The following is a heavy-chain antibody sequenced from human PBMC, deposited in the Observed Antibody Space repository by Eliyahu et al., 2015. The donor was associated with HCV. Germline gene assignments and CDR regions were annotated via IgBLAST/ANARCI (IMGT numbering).Heavy chain of an antibody. Sequence: QLQLQESGPGLVKPSETLSLNCTVSGGSISTSNYYWGWIRQPPGKGLEWIGSIYNSGSTYYNPSLKSRVLISVDTSKNQYSLKLTSVTAADTAVYYCARDPDGYNANYWGQGTLVTVS. V-gene: IGHV4-39*02. J-gene: IGHJ4*02. CDR3: ARDPDGYNANY. CDR1: GGSISTSNYY. CDR2: IYNSGST. D-gene: IGHD5-24*01.